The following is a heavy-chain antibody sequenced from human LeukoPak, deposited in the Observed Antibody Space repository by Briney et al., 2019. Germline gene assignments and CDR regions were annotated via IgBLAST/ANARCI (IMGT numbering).Heavy chain of an antibody. D-gene: IGHD2-8*02. CDR3: AKYYCADSCLYFDR. CDR2: IRDGGRT. J-gene: IGHJ4*02. Sequence: SETLSLTCTVSSGSISNENWSWIRQSPGKGLEWIGFIRDGGRTNSNPSLKSRVTISLDTPKNQFSLRLSSVTAADTAVYYCAKYYCADSCLYFDRWGQGILVTVSS. V-gene: IGHV4-59*08. CDR1: SGSISNEN.